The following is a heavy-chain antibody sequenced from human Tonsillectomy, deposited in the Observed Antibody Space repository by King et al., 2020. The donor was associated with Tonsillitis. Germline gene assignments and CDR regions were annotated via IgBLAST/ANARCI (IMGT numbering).Heavy chain of an antibody. D-gene: IGHD2-15*01. CDR1: GYTFTGYY. CDR2: INPNSGGT. Sequence: QLVQSGAEVKKPGASVKVSCKASGYTFTGYYLHWVRQAPGQGLEWMGWINPNSGGTNYAQKFQGRVTMTRDTSISTAYMELSRLRSDEQAVVYCDRGGDIVVVVVAMGWFDPWGQGTQVTVSS. V-gene: IGHV1-2*02. CDR3: DRGGDIVVVVVAMGWFDP. J-gene: IGHJ5*02.